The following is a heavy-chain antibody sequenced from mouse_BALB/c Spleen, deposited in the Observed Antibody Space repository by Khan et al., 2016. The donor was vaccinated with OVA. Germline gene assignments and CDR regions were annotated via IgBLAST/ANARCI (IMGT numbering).Heavy chain of an antibody. V-gene: IGHV5-17*02. CDR3: ATSYFYGYYFDY. D-gene: IGHD1-1*01. Sequence: EVQVVESGGGLVQPGGSRKLSCAASGFTFSSYGVHWVRQAPERGLEWVAYISGDSTTIYYADTVKGRFTISRDNPTNTLFLQMTSLMSEDAATYYCATSYFYGYYFDYWGPGTTLTVSA. CDR2: ISGDSTTI. CDR1: GFTFSSYG. J-gene: IGHJ2*01.